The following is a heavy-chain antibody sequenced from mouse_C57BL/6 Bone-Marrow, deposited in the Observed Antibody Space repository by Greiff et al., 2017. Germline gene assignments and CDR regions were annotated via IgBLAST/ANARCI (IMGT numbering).Heavy chain of an antibody. V-gene: IGHV1-62-2*01. CDR1: GYTFTEYS. D-gene: IGHD1-1*01. J-gene: IGHJ3*01. CDR2: FFPGSGSI. CDR3: ARHGYGGNPYAY. Sequence: QVQLQQSGAELVKPGASVKLSCKASGYTFTEYSIHWVKQRSGQGLEWIGWFFPGSGSIKYNEKFKDTATLTADKSSSTVYMELSRLEAEDSAVYVSARHGYGGNPYAYWGQGNLVTVSA.